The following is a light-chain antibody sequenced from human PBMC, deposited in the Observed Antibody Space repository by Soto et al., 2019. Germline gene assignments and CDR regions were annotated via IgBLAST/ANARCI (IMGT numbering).Light chain of an antibody. CDR1: QSISSW. CDR2: AAS. J-gene: IGKJ1*01. V-gene: IGKV1-39*01. Sequence: DIQMTQSPSTLSASVGDRVTITCRASQSISSWLAWYQQKPGKAPELLIYAASNLHDGVPSRFSGSGSGTEFTLTISSLQPEDFAVYYCQQTYSTPASSFGQGTSVEVK. CDR3: QQTYSTPASS.